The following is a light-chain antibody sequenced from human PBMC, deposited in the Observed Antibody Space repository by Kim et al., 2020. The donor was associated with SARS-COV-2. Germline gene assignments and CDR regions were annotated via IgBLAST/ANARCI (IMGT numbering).Light chain of an antibody. V-gene: IGKV1-5*01. J-gene: IGKJ2*03. CDR1: QSVDRW. CDR3: QQYSTYSYS. Sequence: SESIGYRVSITCRASQSVDRWLAWYQQRPGKAPKLLIYDATDLKSGVPSRFSGRGSGTEFTLTITSLQPDDFGTYYCQQYSTYSYSLGQGTKLEI. CDR2: DAT.